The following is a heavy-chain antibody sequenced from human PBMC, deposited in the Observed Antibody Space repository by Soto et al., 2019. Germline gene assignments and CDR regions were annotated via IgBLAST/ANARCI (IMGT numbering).Heavy chain of an antibody. CDR1: VFSFSSCE. V-gene: IGHV3-48*03. D-gene: IGHD3-9*01. CDR2: ISGSGTSA. Sequence: PWWSLRLSCSASVFSFSSCEMSWFRQAPGKGLEWVSYISGSGTSAQYSDSVKGRFTISRDNAKNSLHLQMNSLGAEDTAVYYCASKIVTPGYHYYDYWGQGTLVTVSS. CDR3: ASKIVTPGYHYYDY. J-gene: IGHJ4*02.